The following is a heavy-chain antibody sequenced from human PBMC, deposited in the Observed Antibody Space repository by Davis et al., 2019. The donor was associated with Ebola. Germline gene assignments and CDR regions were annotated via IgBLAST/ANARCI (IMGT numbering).Heavy chain of an antibody. Sequence: GESLKISCAASGFTFSSYEMNWVRQAPGKGLEWVSYISSNSGTKYNADSVEGRFTISRDNAKNSLYLQMYSLRAEDTAVYYCARTSSDGYYIDWSQGTLVTVSS. CDR1: GFTFSSYE. CDR2: ISSNSGTK. V-gene: IGHV3-48*03. D-gene: IGHD3-22*01. J-gene: IGHJ4*02. CDR3: ARTSSDGYYID.